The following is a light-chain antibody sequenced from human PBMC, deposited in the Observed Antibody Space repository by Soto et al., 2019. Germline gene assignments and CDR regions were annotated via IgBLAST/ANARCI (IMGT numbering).Light chain of an antibody. CDR3: QQYNNWPRT. V-gene: IGKV3-15*01. CDR1: QGVSYN. Sequence: EIMTTQSPATLSVSPGERATLSCRASQGVSYNLAWYQQQPGQTPRLLIYGASTRATGIPARFSGSGSGTEFTLTISSLQSEDFAVYYCQQYNNWPRTFGQGTKVDIK. CDR2: GAS. J-gene: IGKJ1*01.